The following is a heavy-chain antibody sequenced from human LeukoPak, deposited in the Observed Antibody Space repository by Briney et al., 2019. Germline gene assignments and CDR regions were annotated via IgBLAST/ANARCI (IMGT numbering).Heavy chain of an antibody. CDR2: VKPDGSDK. Sequence: PGGSLRLSCAASGFTFSGYWMSWVRQAPGKGLEWVANVKPDGSDKAYVDSVKGRFTISRDNTKNSLYLQMNSLRAEDTAVYYCADRYVGALRAWGKGTTVTVSS. D-gene: IGHD1-26*01. CDR3: ADRYVGALRA. V-gene: IGHV3-7*03. J-gene: IGHJ6*04. CDR1: GFTFSGYW.